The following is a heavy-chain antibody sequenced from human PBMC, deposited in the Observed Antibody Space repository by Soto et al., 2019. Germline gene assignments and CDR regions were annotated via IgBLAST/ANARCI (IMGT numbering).Heavy chain of an antibody. J-gene: IGHJ6*02. CDR2: IIPVFGPA. CDR3: ARNGAGSTSALVYYYAMDV. D-gene: IGHD2-2*01. CDR1: GGTFSSSS. Sequence: GASVKVSCKASGGTFSSSSINWVRQAPGQGLEWMGEIIPVFGPAKYAQKFQGRVTIIADESTSTAYMELSSLTSEDTAVYYCARNGAGSTSALVYYYAMDVWGQGTTVTVSS. V-gene: IGHV1-69*13.